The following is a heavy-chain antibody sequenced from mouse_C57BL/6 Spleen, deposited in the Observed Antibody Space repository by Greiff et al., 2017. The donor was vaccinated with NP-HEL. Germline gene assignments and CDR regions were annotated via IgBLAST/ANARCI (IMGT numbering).Heavy chain of an antibody. CDR2: INYDGSST. J-gene: IGHJ1*03. D-gene: IGHD1-1*01. CDR1: GFTFSDYY. CDR3: ARLYGSSYWYFDV. Sequence: EVHLVESEGGLVQPGSSMKLSCTASGFTFSDYYMAWVRQVPEKGLEWVANINYDGSSTYYLDSLKSRFIISRDNAKNILYLQMSSLKSEDTATYYCARLYGSSYWYFDVWGTGTTVTVSS. V-gene: IGHV5-16*01.